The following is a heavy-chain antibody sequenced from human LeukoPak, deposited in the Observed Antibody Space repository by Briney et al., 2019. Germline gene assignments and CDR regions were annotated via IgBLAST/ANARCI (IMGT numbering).Heavy chain of an antibody. J-gene: IGHJ4*02. CDR3: ARGLYSGSRFDS. Sequence: GGSLRLSCAASGFTFSSYGMHWVRQAPGKGLEWVAVISYDGSNKYYADSVKGRFTISRDNSKNTLYLQMNSLRAEDTAVYYCARGLYSGSRFDSWGQGTLVTVSS. CDR1: GFTFSSYG. D-gene: IGHD1-26*01. V-gene: IGHV3-30*03. CDR2: ISYDGSNK.